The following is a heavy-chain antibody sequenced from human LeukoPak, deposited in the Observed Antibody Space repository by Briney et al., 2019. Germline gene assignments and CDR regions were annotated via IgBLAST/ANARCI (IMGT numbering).Heavy chain of an antibody. V-gene: IGHV1-18*01. J-gene: IGHJ4*02. Sequence: ASVKVSGKASGYTFTSYGISWVRQAPGQGLEWMGWISAYNGNTNYAQKLQGRVTMTTDTSTSTAYMELRSLRSDDTAVYYCAREESDDYVWGSYRYNQGPFDYWGQGTLVTVSS. D-gene: IGHD3-16*02. CDR1: GYTFTSYG. CDR3: AREESDDYVWGSYRYNQGPFDY. CDR2: ISAYNGNT.